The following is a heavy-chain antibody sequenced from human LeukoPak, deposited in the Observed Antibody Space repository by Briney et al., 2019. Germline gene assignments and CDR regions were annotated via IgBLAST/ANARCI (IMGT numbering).Heavy chain of an antibody. Sequence: GGSLRLSCAASGFTFSSYEMNWVRQAPGKGLEWVSYISSSGSTIYYADSVKGRFTISRDNAKNSLYLQMNSLRAEDTAVYYCARGGVSYDILTGYYRAFDYWGQGTLVTVSS. D-gene: IGHD3-9*01. CDR2: ISSSGSTI. CDR3: ARGGVSYDILTGYYRAFDY. J-gene: IGHJ4*02. V-gene: IGHV3-48*03. CDR1: GFTFSSYE.